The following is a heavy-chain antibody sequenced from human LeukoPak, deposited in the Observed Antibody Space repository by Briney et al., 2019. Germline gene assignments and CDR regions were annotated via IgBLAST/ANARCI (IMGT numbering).Heavy chain of an antibody. CDR3: AKDFYWAFDY. Sequence: GGSLRLSCATSGFTFSHCGMHWVRQAPGRGLDWVAHIRYDESDKYYADSVKGRFTISRDISKNTVYLQMNSLRVEDTAVYYCAKDFYWAFDYWGQGTLVTASS. CDR1: GFTFSHCG. V-gene: IGHV3-30*02. D-gene: IGHD2-8*02. CDR2: IRYDESDK. J-gene: IGHJ4*02.